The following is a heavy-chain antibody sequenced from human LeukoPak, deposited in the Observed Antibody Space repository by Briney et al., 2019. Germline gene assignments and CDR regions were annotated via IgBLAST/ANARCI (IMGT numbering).Heavy chain of an antibody. V-gene: IGHV1-18*01. D-gene: IGHD4-11*01. Sequence: ASVKVSCKASGYTFTSYGISWVRQAPGQGREWMGWISAYNGNTNYAQKLQGRVTMTTDTSTSTAYMELRSLRSDDTAVYYCARPTRIQYMGAFDIWGQGTMVTVSS. CDR1: GYTFTSYG. J-gene: IGHJ3*02. CDR3: ARPTRIQYMGAFDI. CDR2: ISAYNGNT.